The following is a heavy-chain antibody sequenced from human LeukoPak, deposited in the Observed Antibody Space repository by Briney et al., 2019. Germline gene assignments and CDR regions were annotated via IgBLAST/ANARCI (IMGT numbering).Heavy chain of an antibody. Sequence: PGGSPRLSCAASGFSVSRSYMTWVRQAPGEGLEWGSIIYTNGRTNYADSLTGRCTVSRDNSENTLYHQMNSLRAEDTAVYYCAADNTWVDYWGQGTLVTLSS. V-gene: IGHV3-53*01. CDR2: IYTNGRT. CDR3: AADNTWVDY. CDR1: GFSVSRSY. D-gene: IGHD7-27*01. J-gene: IGHJ4*02.